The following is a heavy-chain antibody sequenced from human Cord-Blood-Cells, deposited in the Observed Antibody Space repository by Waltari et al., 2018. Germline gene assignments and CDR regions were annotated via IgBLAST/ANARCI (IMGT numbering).Heavy chain of an antibody. J-gene: IGHJ6*02. CDR1: GFTFSSYA. Sequence: GGSLRLSCAASGFTFSSYAMSWVRPAPGKGLEWVSAISGSGGSTYYADSVKGRFTIPRDNSKNTLYLQMNSLRAEDTAVYYCAKVSSSSWYYYYGMDVWGQGTTVTVSS. CDR2: ISGSGGST. CDR3: AKVSSSSWYYYYGMDV. D-gene: IGHD6-13*01. V-gene: IGHV3-23*01.